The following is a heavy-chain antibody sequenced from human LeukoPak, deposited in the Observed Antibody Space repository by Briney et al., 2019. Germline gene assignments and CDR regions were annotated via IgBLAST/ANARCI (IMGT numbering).Heavy chain of an antibody. J-gene: IGHJ5*02. V-gene: IGHV4-34*01. CDR3: ARDLVSGSYKKSRWFDP. Sequence: PSETLSLTCAVYGGSFSGYYWSWIRQPPGKGLEWIGEINHSGSTNYNPSLKSRVTISVDTSKNQVSLKLSSVTAADTAVYYCARDLVSGSYKKSRWFDPWGQGTLVTVSS. CDR1: GGSFSGYY. D-gene: IGHD1-26*01. CDR2: INHSGST.